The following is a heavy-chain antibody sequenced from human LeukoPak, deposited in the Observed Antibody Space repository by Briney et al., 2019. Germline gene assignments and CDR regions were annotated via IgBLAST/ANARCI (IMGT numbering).Heavy chain of an antibody. CDR2: FDPEDGET. Sequence: ASVKVSCKVSGYTLTELSMHWVRQAPGKGLEWMGGFDPEDGETIYAQKFQGRVTMTEDTSTDTAYMELSSLRSEDTAVYYCATSRDYYYDSSGYFDYWGQGTLVTVSS. CDR1: GYTLTELS. J-gene: IGHJ4*02. V-gene: IGHV1-24*01. CDR3: ATSRDYYYDSSGYFDY. D-gene: IGHD3-22*01.